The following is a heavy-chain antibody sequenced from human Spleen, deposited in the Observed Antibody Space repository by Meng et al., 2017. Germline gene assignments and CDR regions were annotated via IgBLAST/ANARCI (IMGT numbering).Heavy chain of an antibody. CDR2: INPDGSST. J-gene: IGHJ4*02. CDR3: SKDYTGSDDY. D-gene: IGHD5-12*01. Sequence: EVHLLESGGGLVQPGGSLRLSCAASGFTFSRYWMHWVRQVPGQGLVWVSRINPDGSSTSYADSVKGRFTISRDNAKNTLYLQMTSLRAEDTAVYYCSKDYTGSDDYWGQGTLVTVSS. V-gene: IGHV3-74*01. CDR1: GFTFSRYW.